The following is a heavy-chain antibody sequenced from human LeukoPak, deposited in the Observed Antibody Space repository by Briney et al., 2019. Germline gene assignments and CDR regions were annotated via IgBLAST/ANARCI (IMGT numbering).Heavy chain of an antibody. V-gene: IGHV4-59*01. D-gene: IGHD6-6*01. Sequence: ASETLSLTCTVSGGSISNYYWSWIRQPPGKGLEWIGYIYYSGSTNYNPSLKSRVTMSVDTSKNQFSLKLSSVTAADTAVYYCAKGTRIAARPILNWYFDLWGRGTLVTVSS. CDR1: GGSISNYY. J-gene: IGHJ2*01. CDR2: IYYSGST. CDR3: AKGTRIAARPILNWYFDL.